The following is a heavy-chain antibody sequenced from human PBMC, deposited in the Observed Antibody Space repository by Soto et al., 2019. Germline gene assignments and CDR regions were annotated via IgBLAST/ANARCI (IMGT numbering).Heavy chain of an antibody. Sequence: GGSLRLSCAASGFTFSSYAMSWVRQAPGKGLEWVSAISGSGGSTYYADSVKGRFTISRDNSKNTLYLPMNSLRAEDTAVNYCAKDGDVVVPAAMSGYRSYPFDPWGQGTLVTVSS. CDR3: AKDGDVVVPAAMSGYRSYPFDP. CDR2: ISGSGGST. J-gene: IGHJ5*02. V-gene: IGHV3-23*01. D-gene: IGHD2-2*01. CDR1: GFTFSSYA.